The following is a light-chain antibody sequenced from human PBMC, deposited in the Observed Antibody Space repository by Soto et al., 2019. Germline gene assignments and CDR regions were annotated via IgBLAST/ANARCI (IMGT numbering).Light chain of an antibody. CDR3: QHYNNWPPWT. J-gene: IGKJ1*01. V-gene: IGKV3-15*01. CDR2: DAS. Sequence: EIVMTRSPATLSVSPGERVTLSCGASETVGSNLAWYQQKPGQSPRLLIHDASTRATGIPDRFSGSGSGTAFTLTISSLQSEDFAVYYCQHYNNWPPWTFGQGTKVDI. CDR1: ETVGSN.